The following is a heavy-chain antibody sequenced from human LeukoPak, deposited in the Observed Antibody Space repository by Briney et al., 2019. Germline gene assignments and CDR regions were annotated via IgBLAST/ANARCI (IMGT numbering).Heavy chain of an antibody. D-gene: IGHD3-3*01. CDR2: INPSGGST. J-gene: IGHJ4*02. CDR3: ARGHIYDFWSGYFDY. CDR1: GYTFTSYY. V-gene: IGHV1-46*01. Sequence: GASVKVSCKASGYTFTSYYMHWVRQAPGQGLEWMGIINPSGGSTSYAQKFQGRVTMTRDTSTSTVYMELSSLRSEGTAVYYCARGHIYDFWSGYFDYWGQGTLVTVSS.